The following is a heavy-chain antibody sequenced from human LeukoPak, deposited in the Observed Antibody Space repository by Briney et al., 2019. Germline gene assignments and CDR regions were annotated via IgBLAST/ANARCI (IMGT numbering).Heavy chain of an antibody. CDR1: GFTFSSYA. Sequence: GGSLRLSCAASGFTFSSYAMSWVRQAPGKGLEWVSAISGSGGSTYYAGSVKGRFTISRDNSKNTLYLQMNSLRAEDTAVYYCARAVGVRGVIITWSDYYYGMDVWGQGTTVTVSS. V-gene: IGHV3-23*01. CDR2: ISGSGGST. CDR3: ARAVGVRGVIITWSDYYYGMDV. J-gene: IGHJ6*02. D-gene: IGHD3-10*01.